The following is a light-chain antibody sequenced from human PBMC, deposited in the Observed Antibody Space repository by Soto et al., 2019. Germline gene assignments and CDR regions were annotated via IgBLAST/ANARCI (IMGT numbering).Light chain of an antibody. CDR3: QQLNGYLELT. Sequence: DMQFTQSPSFLSASVGDRGTIACRASQGISTYLAWYQQKLGKAPKLLIYDASTLQSGVPSRFSGSRSGTEFTLTISSLKPEDFATYYCQQLNGYLELTFGGGTKVDIK. V-gene: IGKV1-9*01. CDR1: QGISTY. CDR2: DAS. J-gene: IGKJ4*01.